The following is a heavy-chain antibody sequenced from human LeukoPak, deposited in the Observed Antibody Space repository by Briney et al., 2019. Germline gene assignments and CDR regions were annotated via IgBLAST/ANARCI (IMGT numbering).Heavy chain of an antibody. V-gene: IGHV4-38-2*02. CDR2: IYHSGST. Sequence: SETLSLTCTVSGYSISSGYYWGWIRQPPGKGLEWIGSIYHSGSTYYNPSLKSRVTISVDTSKNQFSLKLSSVTAADTAVYYCARPHSSGWYVDAFDIWGQGTMVTVSS. CDR1: GYSISSGYY. D-gene: IGHD6-19*01. J-gene: IGHJ3*02. CDR3: ARPHSSGWYVDAFDI.